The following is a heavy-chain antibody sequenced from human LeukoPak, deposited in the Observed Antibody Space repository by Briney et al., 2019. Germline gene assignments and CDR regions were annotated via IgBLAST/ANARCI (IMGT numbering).Heavy chain of an antibody. Sequence: SETLSLTCTVSGGSISSYYWSWIRQPAGKGLEWSGRIYTSGSTNYNPSLKSRVTISVDKSKNQFSLKLSSVTAADTAVYYCARDRSITIFGVAENWFDPWGQGTLVTVSS. V-gene: IGHV4-4*07. CDR2: IYTSGST. D-gene: IGHD3-3*01. J-gene: IGHJ5*02. CDR3: ARDRSITIFGVAENWFDP. CDR1: GGSISSYY.